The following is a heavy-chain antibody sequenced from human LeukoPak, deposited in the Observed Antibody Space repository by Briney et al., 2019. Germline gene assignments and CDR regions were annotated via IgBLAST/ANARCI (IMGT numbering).Heavy chain of an antibody. J-gene: IGHJ1*01. CDR2: INADNGNT. V-gene: IGHV1-3*01. D-gene: IGHD2-2*01. CDR1: GYTFTSYA. Sequence: ASVRVSCKASGYTFTSYAMHWVRQAPGQRLEWMGWINADNGNTKYSQKFQGRVTITTDTSASTAYMELSSLRSEDTAVYYCARGERCSSTSCYAMSEYFQHWGQGTLVTVSS. CDR3: ARGERCSSTSCYAMSEYFQH.